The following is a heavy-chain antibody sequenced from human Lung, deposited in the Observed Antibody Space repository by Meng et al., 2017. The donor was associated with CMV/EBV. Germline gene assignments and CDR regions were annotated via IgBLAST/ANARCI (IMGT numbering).Heavy chain of an antibody. Sequence: SETXSLTCAVYGGSFSGYYWSWIRQPPGKGLEWIGEINHSGSTNYNPSLKSRVTISVDTSKNQFSLKLSSVTAADTAVYYCARGTFPLIVVVPAAKGAFDYWXQGTXVTVSS. V-gene: IGHV4-34*01. CDR1: GGSFSGYY. CDR3: ARGTFPLIVVVPAAKGAFDY. J-gene: IGHJ4*02. D-gene: IGHD2-2*01. CDR2: INHSGST.